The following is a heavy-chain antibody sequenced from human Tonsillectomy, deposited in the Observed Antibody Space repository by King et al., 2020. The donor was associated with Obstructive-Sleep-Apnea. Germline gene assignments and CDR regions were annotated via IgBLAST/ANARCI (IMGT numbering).Heavy chain of an antibody. CDR2: INTRGTT. CDR3: AKEGGGSGIYWVDS. V-gene: IGHV3-23*04. J-gene: IGHJ5*01. D-gene: IGHD3-10*01. Sequence: VQLVESGGGMVQPGGSLRLSCLASGFTFSSYAISWVRQAPGKGLEWVSAINTRGTTFYAASVRGRLTISSDNSKYTVNLQVNSLRAEDTALYYCAKEGGGSGIYWVDSWGQGTLVTVSS. CDR1: GFTFSSYA.